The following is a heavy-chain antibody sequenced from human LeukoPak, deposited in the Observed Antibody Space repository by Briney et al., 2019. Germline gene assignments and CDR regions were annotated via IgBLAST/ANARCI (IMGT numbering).Heavy chain of an antibody. CDR2: IIPIFGTA. J-gene: IGHJ6*03. V-gene: IGHV1-69*05. D-gene: IGHD4-17*01. CDR1: GGTFSSYA. Sequence: SVRVSCKASGGTFSSYAISWVRQAPGQGLEWMGGIIPIFGTANYAQKFQGRVTITTDESTSTAYMELSSLRSEDTAVYYCARATHDYGTPWPMGCMDVWGKGTTVTVSS. CDR3: ARATHDYGTPWPMGCMDV.